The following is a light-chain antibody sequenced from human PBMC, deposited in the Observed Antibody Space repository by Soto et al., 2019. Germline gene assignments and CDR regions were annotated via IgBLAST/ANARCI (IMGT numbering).Light chain of an antibody. Sequence: QAVVTQAPSVSGTPGQRVTISCSGSSSNIGSNTVSWYQQVPGTAPKVLIYSNVQRPSGVPDRFSGSKSGTSASLAIGGLQSEDEDDYYCAAWDGSLNGWVFGGGTKLTVL. V-gene: IGLV1-44*01. J-gene: IGLJ3*02. CDR3: AAWDGSLNGWV. CDR1: SSNIGSNT. CDR2: SNV.